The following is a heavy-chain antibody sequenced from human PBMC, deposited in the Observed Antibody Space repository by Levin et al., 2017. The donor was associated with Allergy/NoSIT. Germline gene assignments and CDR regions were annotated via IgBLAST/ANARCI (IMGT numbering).Heavy chain of an antibody. Sequence: SETLSLTCAVYGGSFSGYYWSWIRQPPGKGLEWIGEINHSGSTNYNPSLKSRVTISVDTSKNQFSLKLSSVTAADTAVYYCARGQRGYSYGYFDYWGQGTLVTVSS. D-gene: IGHD5-18*01. CDR1: GGSFSGYY. V-gene: IGHV4-34*01. J-gene: IGHJ4*02. CDR2: INHSGST. CDR3: ARGQRGYSYGYFDY.